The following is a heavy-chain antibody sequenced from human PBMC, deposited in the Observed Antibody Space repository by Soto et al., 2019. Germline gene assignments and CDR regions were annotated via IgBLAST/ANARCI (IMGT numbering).Heavy chain of an antibody. D-gene: IGHD2-2*01. V-gene: IGHV3-74*01. CDR3: AKSPNFYCSSYHCYKYYFDY. Sequence: EVQLVESGGGLVQPGGSLRLSCAASGFSFSSYWMHWVRQAPGKGLVWVSRTNEDGSIINYADSVKGRFTISRDNAKNTLYLEMNSLRTEDTAVYYCAKSPNFYCSSYHCYKYYFDYWGQGTLVTVSS. J-gene: IGHJ4*02. CDR1: GFSFSSYW. CDR2: TNEDGSII.